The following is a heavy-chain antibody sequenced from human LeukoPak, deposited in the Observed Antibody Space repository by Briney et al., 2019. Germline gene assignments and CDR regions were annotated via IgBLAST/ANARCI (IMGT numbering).Heavy chain of an antibody. CDR3: ARQGVGVITIFGVVLGQLDY. CDR2: IYYSGST. Sequence: SETLSLTRTVSGGSISSSSYYWGWIRQPPGKGLEWIGSIYYSGSTYYNPSLKSRVTISVDTSKNQFSLKLSSVTAADTAVYYCARQGVGVITIFGVVLGQLDYWGQGTLVTVSS. CDR1: GGSISSSSYY. D-gene: IGHD3-3*01. J-gene: IGHJ4*02. V-gene: IGHV4-39*01.